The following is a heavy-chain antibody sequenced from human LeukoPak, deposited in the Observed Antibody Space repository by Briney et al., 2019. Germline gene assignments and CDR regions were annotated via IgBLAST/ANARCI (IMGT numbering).Heavy chain of an antibody. CDR1: GGSISSSSYY. CDR3: ARVPFSHYYYYMDV. D-gene: IGHD3-3*01. J-gene: IGHJ6*03. Sequence: SETLSLTCTVSGGSISSSSYYWGWIRQPPGKGLEWIGSIYYSGSTYYNPSLKSRVTISVDTSKNQFSLKLSSVTAADTAVYYCARVPFSHYYYYMDVWGKGTTVTISS. V-gene: IGHV4-39*07. CDR2: IYYSGST.